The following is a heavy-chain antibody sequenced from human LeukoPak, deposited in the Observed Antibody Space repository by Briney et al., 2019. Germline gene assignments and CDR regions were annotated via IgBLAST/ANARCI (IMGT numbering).Heavy chain of an antibody. V-gene: IGHV3-9*01. J-gene: IGHJ4*02. CDR1: GFTFDDYA. D-gene: IGHD4-23*01. CDR3: ARARYGGLFDY. CDR2: ISWNSGSI. Sequence: PGRSLRLSCAASGFTFDDYAMHWVRQAPGKGLEWVSGISWNSGSIGYADSVKGRFTISRDNAKNSLYLQMNSLRAEDTALYYCARARYGGLFDYWGQGTLVIVSS.